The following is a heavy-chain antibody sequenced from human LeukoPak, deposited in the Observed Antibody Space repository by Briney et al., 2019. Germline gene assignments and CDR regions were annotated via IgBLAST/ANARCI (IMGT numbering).Heavy chain of an antibody. V-gene: IGHV4-34*01. CDR3: ARGGGSSWLGHFDY. D-gene: IGHD6-13*01. CDR2: INHSGST. J-gene: IGHJ4*02. CDR1: GGPLSGYY. Sequence: PSETLSLTCAVYGGPLSGYYWSWIRQPPGKGLEWIGEINHSGSTNYNPSIKSRITISVDTSKNQFSLRLSSVTAADTAVYYCARGGGSSWLGHFDYWGQGTLVTVSS.